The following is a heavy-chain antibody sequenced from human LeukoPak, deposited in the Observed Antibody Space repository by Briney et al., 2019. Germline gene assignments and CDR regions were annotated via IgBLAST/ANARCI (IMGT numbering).Heavy chain of an antibody. Sequence: ASETLSLTCAVYGGSFSGYYWSWIRQPPGKGLEWIGEINHSGSTNYNPSLKSRVTISVDTSKNQFSLKLSSVTAADTAVYYCARARVGATIDAFDIWGQGTMVTVSS. CDR1: GGSFSGYY. J-gene: IGHJ3*02. CDR3: ARARVGATIDAFDI. D-gene: IGHD1-26*01. CDR2: INHSGST. V-gene: IGHV4-34*01.